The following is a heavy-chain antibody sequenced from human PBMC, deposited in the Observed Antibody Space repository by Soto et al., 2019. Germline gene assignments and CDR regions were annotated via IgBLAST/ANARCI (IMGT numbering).Heavy chain of an antibody. V-gene: IGHV4-30-2*01. CDR1: GGSISSGGYS. CDR2: IYHSGST. CDR3: ARDKINGLFDY. Sequence: SETLSLTCAVSGGSISSGGYSWSWMRQPPGKGLEWIGYIYHSGSTYYNPSLKSRVTISVDTSKNQFSLKLTSVTAADTAVYYCARDKINGLFDYWGQGTLVTVS. D-gene: IGHD2-8*01. J-gene: IGHJ4*02.